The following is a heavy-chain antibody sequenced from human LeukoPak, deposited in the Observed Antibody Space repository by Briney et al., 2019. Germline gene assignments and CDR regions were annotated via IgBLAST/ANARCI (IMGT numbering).Heavy chain of an antibody. CDR3: AKDRERAAAGNFDY. CDR1: GFTFDDYA. Sequence: GGSLRLSCAASGFTFDDYAMHWVRHAPRKGLGWVSGISWNSGSIVYADSVKGRFTISRDNAKNSLYLQMNSLRAEDMALYYCAKDRERAAAGNFDYWGQGTLVTVSS. CDR2: ISWNSGSI. J-gene: IGHJ4*02. V-gene: IGHV3-9*03. D-gene: IGHD6-13*01.